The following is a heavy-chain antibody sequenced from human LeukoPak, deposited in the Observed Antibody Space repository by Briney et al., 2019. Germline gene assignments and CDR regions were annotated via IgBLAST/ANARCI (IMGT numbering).Heavy chain of an antibody. CDR1: GFTFSGYW. CDR2: LNSDGTTI. Sequence: PGGSLRLSCVASGFTFSGYWMHWVRQAPGMGLVWVSRLNSDGTTINYADSVKGRFTISRDNAENTLYLQMNSLRVEDTAVYYCVRSAFHAGSGNYYDYWGQGTLVTVSS. J-gene: IGHJ4*02. CDR3: VRSAFHAGSGNYYDY. D-gene: IGHD3-22*01. V-gene: IGHV3-74*01.